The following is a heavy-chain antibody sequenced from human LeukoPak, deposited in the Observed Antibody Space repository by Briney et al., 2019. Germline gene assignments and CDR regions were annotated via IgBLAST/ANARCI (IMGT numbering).Heavy chain of an antibody. Sequence: SETLSLTCTVSGGSISSGDYYWSWIRQPPGKGLEWIGYIYYSGSTYYNPSLKSRVTISVDTSKNQFSLKLSSVTAADTAVYYCARGPHCSSTSCYEVGYYFDYWGQGTLVTVSS. J-gene: IGHJ4*02. CDR1: GGSISSGDYY. D-gene: IGHD2-2*01. CDR3: ARGPHCSSTSCYEVGYYFDY. V-gene: IGHV4-30-4*08. CDR2: IYYSGST.